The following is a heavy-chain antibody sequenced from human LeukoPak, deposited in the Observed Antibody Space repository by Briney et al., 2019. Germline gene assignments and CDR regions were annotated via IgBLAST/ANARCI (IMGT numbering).Heavy chain of an antibody. CDR3: ARGGRKSRGVVIVRKKETGYYYYMDV. J-gene: IGHJ6*03. D-gene: IGHD3-16*02. Sequence: PGGSLRLSCAASGFTFSSYLMSWVRQAPGKGLEWVANIKQDGGEKYYVDSMTGRFTISRDNAKNSLYLEMKSLREEDTAVYYCARGGRKSRGVVIVRKKETGYYYYMDVWGKGTTVTVSS. V-gene: IGHV3-7*01. CDR2: IKQDGGEK. CDR1: GFTFSSYL.